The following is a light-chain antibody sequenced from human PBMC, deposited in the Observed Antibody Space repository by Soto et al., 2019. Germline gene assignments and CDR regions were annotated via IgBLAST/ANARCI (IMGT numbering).Light chain of an antibody. CDR1: QSVSSD. V-gene: IGKV3-15*01. CDR3: QQDSNWAPIT. Sequence: EIVMTQSPATLSVSPGERATLSCRASQSVSSDLAWFQQTPCQAPRLLIYGASTRATGIPARFSGSGSGTEFTLTISSLQSEDFAVYYCQQDSNWAPITFGPGTKVDIK. J-gene: IGKJ3*01. CDR2: GAS.